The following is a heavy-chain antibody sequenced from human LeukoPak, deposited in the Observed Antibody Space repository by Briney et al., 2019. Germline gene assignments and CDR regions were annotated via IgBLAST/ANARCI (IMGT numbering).Heavy chain of an antibody. V-gene: IGHV4-39*07. D-gene: IGHD4-17*01. CDR2: IYSNGNT. J-gene: IGHJ4*02. CDR1: GGSVSSSGHY. CDR3: ARSATVTTGYFDY. Sequence: SETLSLTCSVSGGSVSSSGHYWGWIRQSPEKGLDWIGSIYSNGNTYYNPSVKSRVTISVDTSKNQFSLKLTSVTAAETAVYYCARSATVTTGYFDYWGQGALVTVSS.